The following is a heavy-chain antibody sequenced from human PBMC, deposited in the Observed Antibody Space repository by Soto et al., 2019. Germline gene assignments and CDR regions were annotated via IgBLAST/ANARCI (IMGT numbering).Heavy chain of an antibody. V-gene: IGHV3-66*01. CDR2: IYSGGST. CDR3: ARDVRQQWLDYMDV. CDR1: GFTVSSNY. J-gene: IGHJ6*03. D-gene: IGHD6-19*01. Sequence: PGGSLRLSCAASGFTVSSNYMSWVRQAPGKGLEWVSVIYSGGSTYYADSVKGRFTISRDNSKNTLYLQMNSLRAEDTAVYYCARDVRQQWLDYMDVWGKGTTVTVSS.